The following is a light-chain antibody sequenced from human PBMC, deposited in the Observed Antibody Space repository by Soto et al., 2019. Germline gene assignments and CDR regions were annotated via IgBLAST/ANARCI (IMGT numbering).Light chain of an antibody. CDR2: AAS. V-gene: IGKV1-39*01. J-gene: IGKJ1*01. CDR3: QQSYSSPPT. Sequence: DIQMTPSPSSLSASVEDRVIITCRASQRISNHLNWYQQTPGKAPKLLIFAASSLQSGVSSRFSGSRSRPDFTLTISSLQPEDVANYYCQQSYSSPPTCGQGTKVDIK. CDR1: QRISNH.